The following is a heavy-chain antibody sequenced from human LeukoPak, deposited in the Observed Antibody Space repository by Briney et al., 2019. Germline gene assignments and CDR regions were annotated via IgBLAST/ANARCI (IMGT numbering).Heavy chain of an antibody. V-gene: IGHV3-11*04. Sequence: GGSLRLSCATSGFTFSNYWMSWIRQAPGKGLEWVSYISSSGSTIYYADSVKGRFTISGDNAKNSLYLQMNSLRAEDTAVYYCARVPPPDYGGIFDYWGQGTLVTVSS. CDR2: ISSSGSTI. CDR3: ARVPPPDYGGIFDY. J-gene: IGHJ4*02. CDR1: GFTFSNYW. D-gene: IGHD4-23*01.